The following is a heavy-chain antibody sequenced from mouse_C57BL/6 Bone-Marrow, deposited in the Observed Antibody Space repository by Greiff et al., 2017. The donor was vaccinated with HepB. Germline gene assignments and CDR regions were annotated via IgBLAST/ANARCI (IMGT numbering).Heavy chain of an antibody. CDR1: GFTFTTYP. D-gene: IGHD2-5*01. Sequence: QVQLQQSGADLVKPGASVKMSCKASGFTFTTYPIEWMNQNPGKSLEWIGNFHPYNDDTNYNEKFKGKATLTEEKSSSTVYLELSRLTSDDSAVYYCARGSNYDYTMAYWGQGTSVTVSS. J-gene: IGHJ4*01. CDR2: FHPYNDDT. V-gene: IGHV1-47*01. CDR3: ARGSNYDYTMAY.